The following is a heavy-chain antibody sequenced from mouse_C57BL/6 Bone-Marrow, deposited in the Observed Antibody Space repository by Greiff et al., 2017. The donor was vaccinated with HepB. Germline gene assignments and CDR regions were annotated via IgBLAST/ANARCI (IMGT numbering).Heavy chain of an antibody. D-gene: IGHD2-2*01. J-gene: IGHJ3*01. CDR1: GYTFTSYG. CDR2: IYPRSGNT. V-gene: IGHV1-81*01. Sequence: QVQLQQSGAELARPGASVKLSCKASGYTFTSYGISWVKQRTGQGLEWIGEIYPRSGNTYYNEKFKGKATLTADKPSSTAYMELRSLTSEDSAVYFCARGSPYGYDGPWFAYWGQGTLVTVSA. CDR3: ARGSPYGYDGPWFAY.